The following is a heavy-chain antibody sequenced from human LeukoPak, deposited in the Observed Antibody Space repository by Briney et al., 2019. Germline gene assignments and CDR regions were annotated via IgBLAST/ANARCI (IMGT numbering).Heavy chain of an antibody. Sequence: PSETLSLTCTVSGGSISSYYWIWIRQPPGKGLEWIGYIYYSGSTNSSPSLKSRVTISIDTSKTQFSLRLSSVTAADTAVYYCARGRGPSFDPWGQGTLVTVSS. V-gene: IGHV4-59*01. J-gene: IGHJ5*02. CDR1: GGSISSYY. CDR3: ARGRGPSFDP. CDR2: IYYSGST.